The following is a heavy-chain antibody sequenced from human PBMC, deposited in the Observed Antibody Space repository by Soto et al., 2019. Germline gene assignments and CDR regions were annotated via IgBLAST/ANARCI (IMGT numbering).Heavy chain of an antibody. CDR3: VNFISGRPS. V-gene: IGHV3-72*01. CDR1: GFTFSDHY. CDR2: TKHKAERFAA. Sequence: EVHLVESGGGLVQPGGSLRLSCAVSGFTFSDHYMDWVRQAPGKGLEGVGRTKHKAERFAAEYAASVKGRFAISRDDSKYSLYLQMDSLRTEDTAVYYCVNFISGRPSWGQGTLVTVSS. D-gene: IGHD1-20*01. J-gene: IGHJ4*02.